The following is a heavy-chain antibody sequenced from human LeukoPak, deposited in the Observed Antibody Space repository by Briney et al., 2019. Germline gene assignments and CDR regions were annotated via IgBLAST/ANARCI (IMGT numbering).Heavy chain of an antibody. CDR2: IYYSGST. D-gene: IGHD3-3*01. V-gene: IGHV4-39*01. J-gene: IGHJ6*03. CDR3: ARHGVVTDYYYYYYMDV. CDR1: GGSISSSSYY. Sequence: SETLSLTCTLSGGSISSSSYYWGWIRQPPGKGLEWIGSIYYSGSTYYNPSLKSRVTISVDTSKNQFSLKLSSVTAADTAVYYCARHGVVTDYYYYYYMDVWGKGTTVTVSS.